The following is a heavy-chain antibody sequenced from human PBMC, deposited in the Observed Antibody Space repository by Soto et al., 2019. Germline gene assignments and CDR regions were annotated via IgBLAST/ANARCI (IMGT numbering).Heavy chain of an antibody. CDR2: INGDGETT. Sequence: HLLESGGGSAQPGGSLRLSCVGSDFIFGTFAMSWVRQSPGKGLEWVSVINGDGETTYYSDSVKGRFTISRDNSNNTLYLQMDSLTVDDTALYFCANAWTLTVVTHLGFDSWGQGTLVTVSS. J-gene: IGHJ4*02. D-gene: IGHD2-21*02. V-gene: IGHV3-23*01. CDR1: DFIFGTFA. CDR3: ANAWTLTVVTHLGFDS.